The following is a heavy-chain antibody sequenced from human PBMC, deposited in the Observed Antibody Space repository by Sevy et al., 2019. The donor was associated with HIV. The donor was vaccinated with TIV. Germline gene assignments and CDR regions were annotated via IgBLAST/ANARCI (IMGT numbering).Heavy chain of an antibody. CDR1: GFTFSSYT. Sequence: GGSLRLSCAASGFTFSSYTMNWVHQAPGKGLEWVSSIISGSTYIYYADSVKGRFTISRDNAKNSPYLQMNSLRAEDTAVYYCARDVGCSSTSCLLYLDYWGQGSLVTVSS. CDR3: ARDVGCSSTSCLLYLDY. V-gene: IGHV3-21*01. J-gene: IGHJ4*02. CDR2: IISGSTYI. D-gene: IGHD2-2*01.